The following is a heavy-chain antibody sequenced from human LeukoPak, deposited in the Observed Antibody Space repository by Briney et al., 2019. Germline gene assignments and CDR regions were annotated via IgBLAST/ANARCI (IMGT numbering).Heavy chain of an antibody. CDR2: IYHSGST. D-gene: IGHD3-10*01. CDR3: ARDGIDNYGLDY. V-gene: IGHV4-30-2*01. J-gene: IGHJ4*02. CDR1: GGSTSSGGYS. Sequence: SQTLSLTCAVSGGSTSSGGYSWSWIRQPPGKGLEWIGYIYHSGSTYYNPSLKSRVTISVDRSKNQFSLKLSSVTAADTAVYYCARDGIDNYGLDYWGQGTLVTVSS.